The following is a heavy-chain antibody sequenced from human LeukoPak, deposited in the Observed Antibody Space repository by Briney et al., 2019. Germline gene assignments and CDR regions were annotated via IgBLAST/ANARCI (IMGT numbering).Heavy chain of an antibody. D-gene: IGHD3-10*01. CDR3: VKDGPNYYGPGAYYKRDGDY. CDR2: ITRSRDNT. J-gene: IGHJ4*02. V-gene: IGHV3-23*01. CDR1: GFTFNNYA. Sequence: GGSLRLSCAPSGFTFNNYAMSWVRQAPGKGLKWVSSITRSRDNTYYADSGKGRCTISRDNSKNTLYLQMNSLRDGDSAIYYCVKDGPNYYGPGAYYKRDGDYWGQGTLVTVSS.